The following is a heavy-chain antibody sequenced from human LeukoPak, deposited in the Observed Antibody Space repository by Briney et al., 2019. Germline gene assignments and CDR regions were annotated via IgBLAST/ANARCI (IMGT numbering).Heavy chain of an antibody. D-gene: IGHD2-8*01. CDR3: ARVLGSARMVYALYFDY. CDR1: GYTFTSYG. Sequence: ASVKVSCKAPGYTFTSYGISWVRQAPGQGLEWMGWISAYNGNTNYAQKLQGRVTMTTDTSTSTAYMELRSLRSDDTAVYYCARVLGSARMVYALYFDYWGQGTLVTVSS. J-gene: IGHJ4*02. CDR2: ISAYNGNT. V-gene: IGHV1-18*01.